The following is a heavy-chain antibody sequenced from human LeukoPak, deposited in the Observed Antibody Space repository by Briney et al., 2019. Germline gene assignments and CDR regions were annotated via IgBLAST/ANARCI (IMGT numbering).Heavy chain of an antibody. V-gene: IGHV3-30-3*01. Sequence: GWSLRLSCAASGFTFSSYAMHWVRQAPGKGVEWVAVISYDGSNTYYTDSVKGRFTISRDNSKNTLYLKMNSLRAEDTAVYYCARGGVTVVKEAYFDYWGQGTLVTVSS. CDR2: ISYDGSNT. J-gene: IGHJ4*02. D-gene: IGHD4-23*01. CDR1: GFTFSSYA. CDR3: ARGGVTVVKEAYFDY.